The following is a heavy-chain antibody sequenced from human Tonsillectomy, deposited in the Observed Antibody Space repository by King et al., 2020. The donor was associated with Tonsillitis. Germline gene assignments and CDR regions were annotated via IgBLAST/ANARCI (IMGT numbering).Heavy chain of an antibody. CDR2: IWYDGSNK. D-gene: IGHD3-3*01. CDR3: AREESGGGVFWSASYYYMDV. V-gene: IGHV3-33*08. J-gene: IGHJ6*03. CDR1: GFTFSSYG. Sequence: VQLVQSGGGVVQPGRSLRLSCAASGFTFSSYGMHWVRQAPGKGLEWVAVIWYDGSNKYYADSVKGRFTISRDNSKNTLYLQMNSLRAEDTAVYYCAREESGGGVFWSASYYYMDVWGKGTTVTVSS.